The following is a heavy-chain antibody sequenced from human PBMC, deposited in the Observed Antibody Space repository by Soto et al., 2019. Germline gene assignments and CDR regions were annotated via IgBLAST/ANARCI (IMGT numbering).Heavy chain of an antibody. CDR1: GFTFSSYE. D-gene: IGHD2-15*01. CDR2: ISSSGSTV. J-gene: IGHJ6*02. CDR3: AEDSYYYGMDV. Sequence: GGSLRLSCAASGFTFSSYEMNWVRQAPGKGLEWVSYISSSGSTVYYADSVKGRFTISRDNAKNSLYLQMNSLRAEDTAVYYCAEDSYYYGMDVWGQGTTVTVSS. V-gene: IGHV3-48*03.